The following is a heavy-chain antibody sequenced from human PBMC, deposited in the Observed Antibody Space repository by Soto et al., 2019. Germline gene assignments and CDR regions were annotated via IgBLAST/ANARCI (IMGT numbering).Heavy chain of an antibody. V-gene: IGHV3-74*01. Sequence: GGSLKLSCAASGFTFSNYWMHWVRQAPGKGLMWVSRINPDGSRTTYADSVKGRFAISRDNAKNTLYLQMNSLRADDTSVYYCATVKLGSYDWFDPLGQGTLVTVSS. J-gene: IGHJ5*02. CDR3: ATVKLGSYDWFDP. CDR1: GFTFSNYW. D-gene: IGHD3-16*01. CDR2: INPDGSRT.